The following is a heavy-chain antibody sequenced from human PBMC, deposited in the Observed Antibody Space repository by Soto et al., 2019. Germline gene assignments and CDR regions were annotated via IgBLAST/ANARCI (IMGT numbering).Heavy chain of an antibody. CDR1: GGTFSNYA. Sequence: QVQLVQSGAEVKKPGSSVKVSCRASGGTFSNYAISWVRQAPGQGLEWMGNNIPVFGTTNFARKFLGRVTITADKSTGTAYMELSSLRSEDTAVYYCARDYYDGRGYYSWYFALWGRGTLVTVSS. J-gene: IGHJ2*01. CDR2: NIPVFGTT. D-gene: IGHD3-22*01. V-gene: IGHV1-69*06. CDR3: ARDYYDGRGYYSWYFAL.